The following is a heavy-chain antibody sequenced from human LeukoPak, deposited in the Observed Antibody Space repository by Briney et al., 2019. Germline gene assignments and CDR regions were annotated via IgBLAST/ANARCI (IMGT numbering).Heavy chain of an antibody. CDR1: GYTFTDYY. Sequence: ASVKVSCKASGYTFTDYYMRWVRQAPGQGLEWMGWINPNSGGTNYAQKFQGRVTMTRDTSISTAYMELSRLRSDDTSVYYCARTRDPHDYWGQGTLVTVSS. CDR3: ARTRDPHDY. J-gene: IGHJ4*02. V-gene: IGHV1-2*02. CDR2: INPNSGGT.